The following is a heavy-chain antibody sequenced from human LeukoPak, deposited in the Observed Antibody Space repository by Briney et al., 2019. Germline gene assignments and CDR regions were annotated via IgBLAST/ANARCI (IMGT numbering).Heavy chain of an antibody. D-gene: IGHD5-12*01. J-gene: IGHJ4*02. CDR2: INPNSGGT. Sequence: ASVKVSCKASGYTFTGYYMHWVRQAPGQGLEWMGWINPNSGGTNYALKFQGRVTMTRDTSISTAYMELTRLASDDTAVYYCARDGSLAYWGQGTLVTVSS. V-gene: IGHV1-2*02. CDR3: ARDGSLAY. CDR1: GYTFTGYY.